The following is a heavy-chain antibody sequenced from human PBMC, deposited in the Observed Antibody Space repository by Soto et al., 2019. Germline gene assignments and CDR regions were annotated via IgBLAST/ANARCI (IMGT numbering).Heavy chain of an antibody. Sequence: QVQLVESGGGVVQPGRSLRLSCAASGFTFSSYAMHWVRQAPGKGLEWVAVISYDGSNKYYADSVKGRFTISRDNSKNKLYLQMNSLRAEDTAVYYCARDLEVAVAVAWGQGTLVTVSS. CDR3: ARDLEVAVAVA. J-gene: IGHJ5*02. D-gene: IGHD6-19*01. CDR1: GFTFSSYA. V-gene: IGHV3-30-3*01. CDR2: ISYDGSNK.